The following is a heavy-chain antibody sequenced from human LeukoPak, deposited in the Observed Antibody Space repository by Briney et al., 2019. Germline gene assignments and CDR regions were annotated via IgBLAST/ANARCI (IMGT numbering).Heavy chain of an antibody. CDR2: IYTSGST. CDR1: GDSISSGSYF. V-gene: IGHV4-61*02. CDR3: ARCRSDYRTVDP. J-gene: IGHJ5*02. Sequence: SQTLSLTCTVSGDSISSGSYFWSWIRQPAGKGLEWIGRIYTSGSTNYNPSLKSRVTISVDTSKNQFSLKLSSVTAADTAVYYCARCRSDYRTVDPWGQGALVSVSS. D-gene: IGHD4-11*01.